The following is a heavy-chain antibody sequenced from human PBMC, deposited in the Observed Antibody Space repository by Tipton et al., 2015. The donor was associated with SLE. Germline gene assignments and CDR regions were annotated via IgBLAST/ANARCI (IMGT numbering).Heavy chain of an antibody. V-gene: IGHV3-66*02. CDR2: IYSGGST. Sequence: GSLRLSCAASGFTVSSNYMSWVRQAPGKGLEWVSVIYSGGSTYYADSVKGRFTISRDNSKNTLYLQMNSLRAEDTAVYYCARMGVSGYYGMDVWGQGTTVTVSS. CDR1: GFTVSSNY. D-gene: IGHD2-21*01. J-gene: IGHJ6*02. CDR3: ARMGVSGYYGMDV.